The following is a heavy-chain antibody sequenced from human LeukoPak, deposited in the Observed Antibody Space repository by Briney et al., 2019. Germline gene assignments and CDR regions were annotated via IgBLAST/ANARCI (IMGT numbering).Heavy chain of an antibody. CDR2: IYYSGST. Sequence: PSETLSLTCTVSGGSISSSSYYWGWIRQPPGKGLEWIGSIYYSGSTYYNPSLKSRVTISVDTSKNQFSLKLSSVTAADTAVSYCARNMTPLNTLWDYRVFKALYNFAYWGQGTLVTVSS. CDR1: GGSISSSSYY. CDR3: ARNMTPLNTLWDYRVFKALYNFAY. V-gene: IGHV4-39*01. J-gene: IGHJ4*02. D-gene: IGHD4/OR15-4a*01.